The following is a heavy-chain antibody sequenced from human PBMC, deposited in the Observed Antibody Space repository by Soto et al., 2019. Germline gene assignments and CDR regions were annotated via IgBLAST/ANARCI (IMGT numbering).Heavy chain of an antibody. J-gene: IGHJ6*02. CDR3: TKDIVPAATGNYYYYYGIDV. CDR2: ISGSGVST. CDR1: GFTFSSYS. V-gene: IGHV3-23*01. D-gene: IGHD2-2*01. Sequence: PGGSLRLSCAASGFTFSSYSMNWVRQAPGKGLEWVSAISGSGVSTYYADSVKGRFTVSRDNSKNTLYLQMNSLRAEDTAVYYCTKDIVPAATGNYYYYYGIDVWGQGTTVTVSS.